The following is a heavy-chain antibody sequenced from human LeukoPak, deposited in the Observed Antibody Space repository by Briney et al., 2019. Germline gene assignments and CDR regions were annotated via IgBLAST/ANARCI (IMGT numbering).Heavy chain of an antibody. Sequence: GESLRLSCAASGFTLDDYAMHWVRQAPGKGLEWVSGISWNSGSIGYADSVKGRFTISRDNAKNSLYLQMNSLRAEDTALYYCAKGAPVAAAGKGIDYWGQGTLVTVSS. V-gene: IGHV3-9*01. CDR3: AKGAPVAAAGKGIDY. D-gene: IGHD6-13*01. CDR2: ISWNSGSI. CDR1: GFTLDDYA. J-gene: IGHJ4*02.